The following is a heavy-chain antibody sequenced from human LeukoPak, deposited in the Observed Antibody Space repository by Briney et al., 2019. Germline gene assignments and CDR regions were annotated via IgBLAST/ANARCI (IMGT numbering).Heavy chain of an antibody. J-gene: IGHJ3*02. CDR1: GGSISSYY. CDR3: ARHMDYYDSSGFYFDI. CDR2: IYYSGST. Sequence: PSETLSLTCTVSGGSISSYYWSWIRQPPGKGLEWIGYIYYSGSTNYNPSLKSRVTISVDTSKNQFSLKLSSVTAADTVVYYCARHMDYYDSSGFYFDIWGQGTMVTVSS. D-gene: IGHD3-22*01. V-gene: IGHV4-59*08.